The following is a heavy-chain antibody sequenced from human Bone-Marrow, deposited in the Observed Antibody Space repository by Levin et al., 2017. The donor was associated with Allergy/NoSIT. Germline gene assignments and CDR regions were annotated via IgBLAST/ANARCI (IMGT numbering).Heavy chain of an antibody. CDR2: ISVSGGNT. V-gene: IGHV3-23*01. D-gene: IGHD6-13*01. CDR1: GFTFSSSA. J-gene: IGHJ4*02. CDR3: AKWEYGGTWYSPSFDF. Sequence: LSLTCAASGFTFSSSAMSWVRQAPGKGLEWVSTISVSGGNTYYADSVKGRFTISRDNSKNTLYLQMNSLRAEDTAIYFCAKWEYGGTWYSPSFDFWGQGTLVTVSS.